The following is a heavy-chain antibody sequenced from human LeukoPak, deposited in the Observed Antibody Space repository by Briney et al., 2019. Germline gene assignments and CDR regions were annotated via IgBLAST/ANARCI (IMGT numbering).Heavy chain of an antibody. CDR2: ISSSGSTI. V-gene: IGHV3-48*03. Sequence: PGGPLRLSCAASGFTFSSYEMNWVRQAPGKGLEWVSYISSSGSTIYYADSVKGRFTISRDNAKNSLYLQMNSLRAEDTAVYYCARVGWGKYQLPNYFDYWGQGTLVTVSS. CDR1: GFTFSSYE. CDR3: ARVGWGKYQLPNYFDY. D-gene: IGHD2-2*01. J-gene: IGHJ4*02.